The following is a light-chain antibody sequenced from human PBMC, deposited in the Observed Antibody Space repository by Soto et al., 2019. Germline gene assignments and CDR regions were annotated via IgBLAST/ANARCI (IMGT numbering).Light chain of an antibody. J-gene: IGLJ2*01. CDR2: DVT. CDR1: SGDVGAYNY. V-gene: IGLV2-8*01. CDR3: TSFAGLNNFVV. Sequence: QSVLTQPPSASGSPGQSITISCSGTSGDVGAYNYVSWYQQHPGRAPKLIIYDVTNRPSGVPDRFSASKSGNTASLTVSGLQAEDEADYYCTSFAGLNNFVVCGGGTKLTDL.